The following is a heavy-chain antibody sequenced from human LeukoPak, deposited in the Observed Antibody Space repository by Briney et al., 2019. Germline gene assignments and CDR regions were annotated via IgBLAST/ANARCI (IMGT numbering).Heavy chain of an antibody. CDR3: ARSAQRGYGYCSSTSCYWDYFDY. J-gene: IGHJ4*02. D-gene: IGHD2-2*01. CDR1: GFTFSSYA. CDR2: ISYDGGNK. Sequence: GGSLRLSCAASGFTFSSYAMHWVRQAPGKGLEWVAVISYDGGNKYYADSVKGRFTISRDNSKNTLYLQMNSLRAEDTAVYYCARSAQRGYGYCSSTSCYWDYFDYWGQGTLVTVSS. V-gene: IGHV3-30-3*01.